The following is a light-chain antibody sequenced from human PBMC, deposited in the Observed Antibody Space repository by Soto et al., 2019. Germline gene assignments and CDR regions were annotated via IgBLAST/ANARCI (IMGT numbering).Light chain of an antibody. CDR2: GAF. Sequence: DIVLTQSPGTLSLSPGERVTLSCRASQIVPSDYLAWYHQEPGQAPRLLIYGAFNRATDIPARFSGSGSGTDFTLTISNLEAEDFAVYYCQQRSGWLTSGGGTKVDTK. V-gene: IGKV3-11*01. CDR3: QQRSGWLT. J-gene: IGKJ4*01. CDR1: QIVPSDY.